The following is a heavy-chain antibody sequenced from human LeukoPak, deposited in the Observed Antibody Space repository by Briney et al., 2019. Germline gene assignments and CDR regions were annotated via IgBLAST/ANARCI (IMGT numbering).Heavy chain of an antibody. V-gene: IGHV3-7*04. CDR2: INQDGTEK. Sequence: SGGSLRLSCADSGFTLSNYWMSWVRQAPGKGLEWVANINQDGTEKYYADSVRGRFTISRDNAKNSLHLQMNSLRAEDTAVYYCARGRGIDYWGQGTLVTVSS. CDR3: ARGRGIDY. D-gene: IGHD3-10*01. CDR1: GFTLSNYW. J-gene: IGHJ4*02.